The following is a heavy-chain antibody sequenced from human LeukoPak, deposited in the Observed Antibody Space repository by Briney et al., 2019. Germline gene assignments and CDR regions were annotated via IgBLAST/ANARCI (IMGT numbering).Heavy chain of an antibody. CDR3: ARLRYSSSWDFDY. V-gene: IGHV5-51*01. Sequence: GESLKISCRGPGYSFTTYWIGWVRQMRGKGLEWMGIIYAGDSDTRYSPSFQGQVTISADKSFSTAYLQWSSLKPSDTAMYYCARLRYSSSWDFDYWGQGTLVTVSS. CDR1: GYSFTTYW. CDR2: IYAGDSDT. D-gene: IGHD6-13*01. J-gene: IGHJ4*02.